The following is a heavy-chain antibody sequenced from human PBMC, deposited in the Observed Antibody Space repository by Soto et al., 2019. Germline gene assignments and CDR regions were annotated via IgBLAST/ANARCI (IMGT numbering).Heavy chain of an antibody. J-gene: IGHJ4*02. CDR3: GSGVIIQSGTTEAIWKSDNF. D-gene: IGHD1-1*01. CDR2: ISYDGSNK. V-gene: IGHV3-30-3*01. CDR1: GFTFSSYA. Sequence: QVQLVESGGGVVQPGRSLRLSCAASGFTFSSYAMHWVRQAPGKGLEWVAVISYDGSNKYYADSVKGRFTISRDNSKNTQYLQMNSLRGRDTAVYYWGSGVIIQSGTTEAIWKSDNFWGQGTLVTVSS.